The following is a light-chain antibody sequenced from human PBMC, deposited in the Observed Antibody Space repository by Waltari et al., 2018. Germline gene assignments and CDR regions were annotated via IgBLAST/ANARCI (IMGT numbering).Light chain of an antibody. V-gene: IGLV3-21*04. Sequence: YVVTHPPSVSVAPGKTATLTCGVENFESKSVTWYQQKPGQAPILVIFCVSDGPSGTHERCSGSNSGNTAALTIRWVEAGDEADYHCQVWDDTTNSGVFGGGTRLTV. CDR1: NFESKS. CDR2: CVS. CDR3: QVWDDTTNSGV. J-gene: IGLJ3*02.